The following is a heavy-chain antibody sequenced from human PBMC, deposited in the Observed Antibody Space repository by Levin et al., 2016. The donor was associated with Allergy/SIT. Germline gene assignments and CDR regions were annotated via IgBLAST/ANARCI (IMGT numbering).Heavy chain of an antibody. Sequence: ASVKVSCKASGYTFTSYGISWVRQAPGQGLEWMGWISAYNGNTNYAQKLQGRVTMTTDTSTSTAYMELRSLRSDDTAVYYCARVSSHYYDSSGYHVHWGQGTLVTVSS. CDR3: ARVSSHYYDSSGYHVH. V-gene: IGHV1-18*01. J-gene: IGHJ4*02. CDR1: GYTFTSYG. CDR2: ISAYNGNT. D-gene: IGHD3-22*01.